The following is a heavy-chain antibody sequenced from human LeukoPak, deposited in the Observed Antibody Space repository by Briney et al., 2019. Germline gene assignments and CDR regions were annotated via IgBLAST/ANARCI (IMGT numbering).Heavy chain of an antibody. V-gene: IGHV1-2*02. CDR3: ARERTRTSCYDY. CDR2: INPNSGGT. D-gene: IGHD2-2*01. CDR1: GYTFTGYY. Sequence: GASVKVSCKASGYTFTGYYMHCVRQAPGQGLEWMGWINPNSGGTNYAQKFQGRVTMTRDTSISTAYMELSRLRSDDTAVYYCARERTRTSCYDYWGQGTLVTVSS. J-gene: IGHJ4*02.